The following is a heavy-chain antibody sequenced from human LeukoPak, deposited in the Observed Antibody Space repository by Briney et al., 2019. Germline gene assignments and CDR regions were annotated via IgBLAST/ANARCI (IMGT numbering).Heavy chain of an antibody. CDR1: GFTFSRNA. Sequence: PGGSLRLSCAASGFTFSRNAMHWVRQAPGKGLEWVAVISFDGSNKYYADSVKGRFTISRDNSKNTLYLQMNSLRAGDTALYYCAEESLRGHSYGFDNWGQGTLVTVSS. CDR2: ISFDGSNK. D-gene: IGHD5-18*01. V-gene: IGHV3-30*04. CDR3: AEESLRGHSYGFDN. J-gene: IGHJ4*02.